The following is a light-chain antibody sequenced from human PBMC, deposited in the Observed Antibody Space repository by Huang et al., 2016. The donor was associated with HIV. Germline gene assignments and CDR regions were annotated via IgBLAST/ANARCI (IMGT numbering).Light chain of an antibody. CDR1: QRISEY. CDR3: QQYSTYSPLT. Sequence: DIQMTQSPSTLSAFVGDRVTITCRASQRISEYLAWYQQKPGAAPKVLIYQASTLETGVPSRFSGSGFGTEFTLTISSLQPDDFATYYCQQYSTYSPLTFGGGTKVENK. V-gene: IGKV1-5*03. J-gene: IGKJ4*01. CDR2: QAS.